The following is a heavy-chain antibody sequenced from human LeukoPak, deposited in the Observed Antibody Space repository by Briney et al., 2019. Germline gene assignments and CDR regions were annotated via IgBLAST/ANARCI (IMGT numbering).Heavy chain of an antibody. CDR3: ARGKTSQNIVTRKTYNWFDP. J-gene: IGHJ5*02. D-gene: IGHD2/OR15-2a*01. Sequence: PGGSLRLSCAASGFTFSSYSMNWVRQAPGKGLEWVSSISSSSSYIYYGDSVKGRFTISRDNAKNSLYLQMNSLRAEDTAVYYCARGKTSQNIVTRKTYNWFDPWGQGTLVTVSS. CDR1: GFTFSSYS. V-gene: IGHV3-21*01. CDR2: ISSSSSYI.